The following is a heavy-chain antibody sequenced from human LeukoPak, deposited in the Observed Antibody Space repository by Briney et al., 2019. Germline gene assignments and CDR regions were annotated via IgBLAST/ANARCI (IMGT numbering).Heavy chain of an antibody. V-gene: IGHV4-39*01. Sequence: SETLSLTCTVSGGSISSSSYYWGWIRQPPGKGLVWIGSIYYSGSTYYNPSLKSRVTKSVDTSKNQFSLKLSSVTAADTAVYYCVRTEYSGSSSGWGQGTLVTVSS. D-gene: IGHD1-26*01. CDR2: IYYSGST. J-gene: IGHJ4*02. CDR3: VRTEYSGSSSG. CDR1: GGSISSSSYY.